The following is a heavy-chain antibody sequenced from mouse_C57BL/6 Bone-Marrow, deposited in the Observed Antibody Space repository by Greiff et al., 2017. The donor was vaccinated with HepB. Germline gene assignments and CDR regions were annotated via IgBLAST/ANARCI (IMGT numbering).Heavy chain of an antibody. CDR3: ATYGNLYYYAMDY. D-gene: IGHD2-1*01. V-gene: IGHV14-2*01. J-gene: IGHJ4*01. CDR1: GFNIKDYY. CDR2: IDPEDGET. Sequence: EVQLQESGAELVKPGASVKLSCTASGFNIKDYYMHWVKQRTEQGLEWIGRIDPEDGETKYAPKFQGKATITADTSSNPADLQLSSLTSEDTAVYYCATYGNLYYYAMDYWGQGTSVTVSS.